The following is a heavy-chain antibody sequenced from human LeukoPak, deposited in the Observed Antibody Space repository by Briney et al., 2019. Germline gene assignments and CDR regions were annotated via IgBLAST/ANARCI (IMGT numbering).Heavy chain of an antibody. Sequence: SQTLSLTCTVSGGSISSNSYYWSWIRQHPGKGLEWIGYIYYTESTYHNPSLKSRITLSVDTSKNQFSLKLSSVTAADTAVYYCARAPRMVRGIIASDFDSWGQGTLVTVSS. CDR1: GGSISSNSYY. J-gene: IGHJ4*02. CDR3: ARAPRMVRGIIASDFDS. D-gene: IGHD3-10*01. V-gene: IGHV4-31*03. CDR2: IYYTEST.